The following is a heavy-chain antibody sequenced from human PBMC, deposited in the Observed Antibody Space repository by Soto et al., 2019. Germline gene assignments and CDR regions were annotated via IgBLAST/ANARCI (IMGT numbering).Heavy chain of an antibody. V-gene: IGHV4-31*03. J-gene: IGHJ4*02. Sequence: PSETLSLTCTVSGGSISSSDYYWSWIRQPPGKGLEWIGYIYSSGNTYYNPSLKSRLTISVDTSKNQFSLKLNSMTAAATALYYSARGLSAATVVTCYFDYWGQGTLVTVSS. CDR1: GGSISSSDYY. CDR3: ARGLSAATVVTCYFDY. CDR2: IYSSGNT. D-gene: IGHD4-17*01.